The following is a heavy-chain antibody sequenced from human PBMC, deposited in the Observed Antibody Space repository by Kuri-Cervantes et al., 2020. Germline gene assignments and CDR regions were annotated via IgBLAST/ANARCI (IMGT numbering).Heavy chain of an antibody. Sequence: ASVKVSCKVSGYTLTELSMHWVRQAPGKGLEWMGGFDPEDGETIYAQEFQGRVTMTEDTSTDTAYMELRSLSSDDTAVYFCARDGGKPNYYYFMDVWGKGTTITVSS. J-gene: IGHJ6*03. D-gene: IGHD2-15*01. CDR3: ARDGGKPNYYYFMDV. CDR1: GYTLTELS. CDR2: FDPEDGET. V-gene: IGHV1-24*01.